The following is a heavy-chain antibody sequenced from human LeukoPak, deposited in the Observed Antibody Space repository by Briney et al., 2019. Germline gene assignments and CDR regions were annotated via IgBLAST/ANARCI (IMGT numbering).Heavy chain of an antibody. CDR2: ISYDGSNK. CDR3: AREGYSGYDLGFDY. J-gene: IGHJ4*02. Sequence: GGSLRLSCAASGFTFSSYGMHWVRQAPGKGLEWVAVISYDGSNKYYADSVKGRFTISRDNSKNTLYLQMNSLRAEDMAVYYCAREGYSGYDLGFDYWGQGTLVTVSS. D-gene: IGHD5-12*01. CDR1: GFTFSSYG. V-gene: IGHV3-30*03.